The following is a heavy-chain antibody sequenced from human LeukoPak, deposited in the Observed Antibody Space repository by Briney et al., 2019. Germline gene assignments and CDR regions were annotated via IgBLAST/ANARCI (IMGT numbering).Heavy chain of an antibody. D-gene: IGHD6-19*01. CDR2: IISDGSSI. CDR3: ARGHVAGSDRHWDY. V-gene: IGHV3-74*01. Sequence: GGSLRLSCATSDFSFSSRWMHWVRQAPGKGLVWVSRIISDGSSISYADPVKGRFTISRDNAKNTVYLQMNSLRAEDTAVYYCARGHVAGSDRHWDYWGQGALVTVSS. CDR1: DFSFSSRW. J-gene: IGHJ4*02.